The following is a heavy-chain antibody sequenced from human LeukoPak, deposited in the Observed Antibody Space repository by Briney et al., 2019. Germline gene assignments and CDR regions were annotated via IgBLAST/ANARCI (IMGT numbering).Heavy chain of an antibody. V-gene: IGHV3-30*03. CDR2: ISYDGSNK. J-gene: IGHJ4*02. Sequence: GGSLRLSCAASGFTFSSYGMHWVRQAPGKGLEWVAVISYDGSNKYYADSVKGRFTISRDNSKNTLYLQMNSLRAEDTAVYYCAPVEGSPFFDYWGQGTLVTVSS. CDR1: GFTFSSYG. CDR3: APVEGSPFFDY.